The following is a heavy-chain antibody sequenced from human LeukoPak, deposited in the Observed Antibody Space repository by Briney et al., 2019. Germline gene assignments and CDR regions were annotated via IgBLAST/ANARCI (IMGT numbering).Heavy chain of an antibody. D-gene: IGHD6-19*01. CDR2: IYYSGST. V-gene: IGHV4-61*08. J-gene: IGHJ4*02. CDR1: GDSISSGDYY. Sequence: PSETLSLTCTVSGDSISSGDYYWSWIRQPPGKGLEWIGYIYYSGSTNYNPSLKSRVTISVDTSKNQFSLKLSSVTAADTAVYYCARLPDGGWRYFDYWGQGTLVTVSS. CDR3: ARLPDGGWRYFDY.